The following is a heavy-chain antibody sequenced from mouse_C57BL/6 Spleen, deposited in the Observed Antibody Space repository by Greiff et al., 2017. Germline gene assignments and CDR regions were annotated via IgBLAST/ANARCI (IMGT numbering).Heavy chain of an antibody. J-gene: IGHJ4*01. Sequence: VKLVESGAELARPGASVKLSCKASGYTFTSYGISWVKQRTGQGLEWIGEIYPSSGNTYYNEKFKGKATLTADKSSSTAYMELRSLTSEDSAVYCCARRNYGSSPYYAMDYWGQGTSVTVSS. CDR3: ARRNYGSSPYYAMDY. V-gene: IGHV1-81*01. CDR1: GYTFTSYG. CDR2: IYPSSGNT. D-gene: IGHD1-1*01.